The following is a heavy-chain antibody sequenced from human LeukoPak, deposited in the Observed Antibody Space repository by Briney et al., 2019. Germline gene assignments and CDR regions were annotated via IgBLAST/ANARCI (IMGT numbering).Heavy chain of an antibody. CDR3: ARVVTPAETPTLAWFDP. CDR1: GGSISSSSYY. J-gene: IGHJ5*02. CDR2: IYYSGST. D-gene: IGHD2-2*01. V-gene: IGHV4-39*01. Sequence: SETLSLTCTVSGGSISSSSYYWGWIRQPPGKGLEWIGSIYYSGSTYYNPSLMSRVTISVDTSKNQFSLKLSSVTAADTAVYYCARVVTPAETPTLAWFDPWGQGTLVTVSS.